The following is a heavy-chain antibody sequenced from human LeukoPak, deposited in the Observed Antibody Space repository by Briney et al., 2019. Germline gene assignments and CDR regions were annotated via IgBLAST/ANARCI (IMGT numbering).Heavy chain of an antibody. CDR3: ARESKPDPYDYVWGSYLP. CDR2: MNPNSGNT. CDR1: GYTFTSYD. Sequence: ASVKASCKASGYTFTSYDINWVRQATGQGLEWMGWMNPNSGNTGYAQKFQGRVTMTRNTSISTAYMELSSLRSEDTAVYYCARESKPDPYDYVWGSYLPWGQGTLVTVSS. D-gene: IGHD3-16*02. V-gene: IGHV1-8*01. J-gene: IGHJ5*02.